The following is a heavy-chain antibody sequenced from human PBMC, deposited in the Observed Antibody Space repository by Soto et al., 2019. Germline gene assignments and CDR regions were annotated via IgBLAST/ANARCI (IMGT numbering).Heavy chain of an antibody. D-gene: IGHD3-22*01. CDR2: IIPIFGTA. CDR1: GGTFSRHA. V-gene: IGHV1-69*01. CDR3: ARGWGYDSNDYYYAY. J-gene: IGHJ4*02. Sequence: QVQLVQSGAEVRKPGSSVKASCKASGGTFSRHAISWVRQAPGQGLEWMGGIIPIFGTANHAQKFKGRVTIIADESTSRVYMELSSLRSEDTAMYYCARGWGYDSNDYYYAYWGQGTLVIVSS.